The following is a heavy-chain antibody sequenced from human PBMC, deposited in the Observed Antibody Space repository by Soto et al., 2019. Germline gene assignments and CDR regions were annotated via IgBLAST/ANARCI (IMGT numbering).Heavy chain of an antibody. D-gene: IGHD5-18*01. CDR2: IIPLFGTP. V-gene: IGHV1-69*01. Sequence: QVLLVQSGAEVKKPGSSVKVSCKASGGTFSNTAFIWVRQAPGQGLAWMGGIIPLFGTPNYAQKFQGSLMISAEESASEARMELHTLRSADTALYYWATPAEGLDTAMLKGLANWGQGTLPTVSS. CDR3: ATPAEGLDTAMLKGLAN. J-gene: IGHJ1*01. CDR1: GGTFSNTA.